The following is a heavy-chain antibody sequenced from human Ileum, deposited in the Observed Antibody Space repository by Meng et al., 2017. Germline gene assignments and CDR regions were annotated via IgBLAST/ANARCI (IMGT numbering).Heavy chain of an antibody. CDR2: ISQSATT. Sequence: GAGGWGPWGAWSPTGGVEGGCCSAYYWTWIRQAPGRGLGGVGEISQSATTYYSPSLMGRVSVSVDTSKNQFSLKLTSVTAADTAVYYCARSERSVYWYFDLWGRGTLVTVSS. J-gene: IGHJ2*01. V-gene: IGHV4-34*01. CDR1: GGCCSAYY. D-gene: IGHD1-26*01. CDR3: ARSERSVYWYFDL.